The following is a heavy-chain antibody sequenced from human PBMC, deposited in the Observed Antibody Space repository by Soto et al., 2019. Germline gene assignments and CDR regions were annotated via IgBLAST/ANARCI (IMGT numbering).Heavy chain of an antibody. CDR2: ISGSGGNT. J-gene: IGHJ4*02. CDR3: AKSITARPFDY. CDR1: GFTFSSYA. V-gene: IGHV3-23*01. D-gene: IGHD6-6*01. Sequence: GGSLRLSCTASGFTFSSYAMSWVRPAPGKGLEWVSAISGSGGNTYYADSVKGRFTISRDNSKNTLYLQMNSLRAEDTAVYYCAKSITARPFDYWGQGALVTVSS.